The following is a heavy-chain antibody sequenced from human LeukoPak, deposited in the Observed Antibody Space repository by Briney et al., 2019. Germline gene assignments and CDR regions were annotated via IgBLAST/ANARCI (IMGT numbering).Heavy chain of an antibody. CDR2: INPDSGGP. Sequence: ASVKVSCKASGYTFTDYYMHWVRQAPGQGLEWMGWINPDSGGPNYAQKFQGRVTMTRDTSITTAYMELSRLRSDDTAVYYCARICLRKTCWGQGTLVTVSS. V-gene: IGHV1-2*02. J-gene: IGHJ4*02. D-gene: IGHD3-16*01. CDR1: GYTFTDYY. CDR3: ARICLRKTC.